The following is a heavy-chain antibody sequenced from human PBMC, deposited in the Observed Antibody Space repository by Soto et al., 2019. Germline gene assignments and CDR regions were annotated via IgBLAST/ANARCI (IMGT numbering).Heavy chain of an antibody. D-gene: IGHD3-3*01. V-gene: IGHV3-73*02. CDR3: ARGVYDFWSGHPKGLDY. CDR2: IRNKANNYAT. CDR1: GFTFSGSA. J-gene: IGHJ4*02. Sequence: EVQLVESGGGLVQPGGSLKLSCAASGFTFSGSAMHWVRQASGKGLEWVGRIRNKANNYATAYAVSVKGRFTISRDDSRNTAYLQMNSLKTEDTAVYYCARGVYDFWSGHPKGLDYLGQGTVVTVSS.